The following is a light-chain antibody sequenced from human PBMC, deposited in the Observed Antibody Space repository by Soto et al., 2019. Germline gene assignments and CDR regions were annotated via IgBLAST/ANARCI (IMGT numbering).Light chain of an antibody. J-gene: IGLJ3*02. CDR1: SSDVGGYNY. V-gene: IGLV2-11*01. CDR2: DVT. Sequence: QSVLTQPRSVSGSPGQSVTISCTGTSSDVGGYNYVSWYQQYPGKAPKLMIYDVTKRSAGVPDRFSGSKSGNTASLTISGLQTEDEADYYCSSFVAGNNYWVFGGGTKLTVL. CDR3: SSFVAGNNYWV.